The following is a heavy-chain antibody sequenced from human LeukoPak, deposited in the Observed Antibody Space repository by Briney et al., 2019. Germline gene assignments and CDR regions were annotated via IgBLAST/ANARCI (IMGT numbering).Heavy chain of an antibody. J-gene: IGHJ6*02. CDR2: IYTSGST. Sequence: SESLALTCSHFCRSYRSYYWSWIWQPASKALGWIGRIYTSGSTNYNPSLKSRVTMSGDTSKNQFSLKLSSVTAADTAVYDCAGNGGSGWVYYGMDVWGQGTTVTVSS. V-gene: IGHV4-4*07. D-gene: IGHD6-19*01. CDR1: CRSYRSYY. CDR3: AGNGGSGWVYYGMDV.